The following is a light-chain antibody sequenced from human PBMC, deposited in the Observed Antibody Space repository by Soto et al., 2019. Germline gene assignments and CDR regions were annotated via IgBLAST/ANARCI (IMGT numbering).Light chain of an antibody. CDR2: AAS. Sequence: DIQMTQSPSSLSASVGDRVTITCRASQGIKNFLAWYQQKPGKVPKLLIYAASTLQSGVPSRFSGSGSGTDFTLTISSLQPEDVATYYCQKYTSAPLTFGGGTKVAIK. CDR3: QKYTSAPLT. CDR1: QGIKNF. J-gene: IGKJ4*01. V-gene: IGKV1-27*01.